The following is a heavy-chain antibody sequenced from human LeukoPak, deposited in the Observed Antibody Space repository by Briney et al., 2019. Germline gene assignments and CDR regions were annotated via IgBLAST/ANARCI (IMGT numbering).Heavy chain of an antibody. J-gene: IGHJ4*02. CDR1: GFTVSSNY. CDR2: ISGSGGST. Sequence: LPGGSLRLSCAASGFTVSSNYMSWVRQAPGKGLEWVSAISGSGGSTYYADSVKGRFTISRDNSKNTLYLQMNSLRAEDTAVYYCAKDQQYSSPSPAHYFDYWGQGTLVTVSS. CDR3: AKDQQYSSPSPAHYFDY. D-gene: IGHD6-6*01. V-gene: IGHV3-23*01.